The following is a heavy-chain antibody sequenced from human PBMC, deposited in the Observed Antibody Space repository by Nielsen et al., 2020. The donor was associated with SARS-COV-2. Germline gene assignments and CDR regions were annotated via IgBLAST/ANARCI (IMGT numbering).Heavy chain of an antibody. CDR1: GGSFSGYY. J-gene: IGHJ2*01. CDR2: IYYSGST. CDR3: ARVGIAAAGLDWYFDL. V-gene: IGHV4-59*01. D-gene: IGHD6-13*01. Sequence: SETLSLTCAVYGGSFSGYYWSWIRQPPGKGLEWIGYIYYSGSTNYNPSLKSRVTISVDTSKNQFSLKLSSVTAADTAVYYCARVGIAAAGLDWYFDLWGRGTLVTVSS.